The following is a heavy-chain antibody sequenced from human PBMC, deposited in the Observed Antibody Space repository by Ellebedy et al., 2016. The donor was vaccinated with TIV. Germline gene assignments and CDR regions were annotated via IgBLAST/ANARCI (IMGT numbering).Heavy chain of an antibody. Sequence: GESLKISXAASGFTFSSYAMSWVRQAPGKGLEWVSAISGSGGSTYYADSVKGRFTISRDNSKNTLYLQMNSLRAEDTAVYYCAKEPLKYYYGSGSSPLDYWGQGTLVTVSS. CDR2: ISGSGGST. J-gene: IGHJ4*02. CDR1: GFTFSSYA. V-gene: IGHV3-23*01. CDR3: AKEPLKYYYGSGSSPLDY. D-gene: IGHD3-10*01.